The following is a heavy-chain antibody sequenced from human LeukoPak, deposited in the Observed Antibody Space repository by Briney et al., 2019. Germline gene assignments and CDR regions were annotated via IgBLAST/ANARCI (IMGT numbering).Heavy chain of an antibody. V-gene: IGHV4-34*01. CDR3: ARRRIQLWLLDY. CDR2: IYYSGST. CDR1: GGSFSGYY. D-gene: IGHD5-18*01. Sequence: SETLSLTCAVYGGSFSGYYWSWIRQPLGKGLEWIGSIYYSGSTYYNPSLKSRVTISVDTSKNQFSLKLSSVTAADTAVYYCARRRIQLWLLDYWGQGTLVTVSS. J-gene: IGHJ4*02.